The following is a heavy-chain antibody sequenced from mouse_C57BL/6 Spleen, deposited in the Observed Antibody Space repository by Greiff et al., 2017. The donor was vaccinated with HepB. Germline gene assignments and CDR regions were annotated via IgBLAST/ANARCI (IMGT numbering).Heavy chain of an antibody. D-gene: IGHD2-4*01. V-gene: IGHV5-16*01. CDR2: INYDGSST. CDR1: GFTFSDYY. J-gene: IGHJ4*01. Sequence: DVHLVESEGGLVQPGSSMKLSCTASGFTFSDYYMAWVRQVPEKGLEWVANINYDGSSTYYLDSLKSRFIISRDNAKNILYLQMSSLKSEDTATYYCARGRGRYDYDGDYYAMDYWGQGTSVTVSS. CDR3: ARGRGRYDYDGDYYAMDY.